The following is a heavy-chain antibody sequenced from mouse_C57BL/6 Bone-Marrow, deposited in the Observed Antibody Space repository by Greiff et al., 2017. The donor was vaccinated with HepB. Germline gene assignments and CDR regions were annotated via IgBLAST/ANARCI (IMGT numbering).Heavy chain of an antibody. CDR3: ARAGYYGSSGGYFDV. J-gene: IGHJ1*03. Sequence: QVQLKQSGAELVKPGASVKMSCKASGYTFTTYPIEWMKQNHGKSLEWIGNFHPYNDDTKYNEKFKGKATLTVEKSSSTVYLELSRLTSDDSAVYYCARAGYYGSSGGYFDVWGTGTTVTVSS. CDR2: FHPYNDDT. V-gene: IGHV1-47*01. CDR1: GYTFTTYP. D-gene: IGHD1-1*01.